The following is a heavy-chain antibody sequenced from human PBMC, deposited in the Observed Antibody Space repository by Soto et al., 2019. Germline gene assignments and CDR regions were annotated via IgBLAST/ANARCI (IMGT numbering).Heavy chain of an antibody. D-gene: IGHD3-10*01. CDR3: AREVQVHTPAFVY. J-gene: IGHJ4*02. V-gene: IGHV1-69*19. CDR1: GGTFNTYA. Sequence: QVQLVQSGAEMKKPGSSVKVSCQSSGGTFNTYAMNWVRQAPGQGPEWMGDISPMFGAANYAPKFQGRVTITADESTGTPYMQSSSLTSADTALYFCAREVQVHTPAFVYWGQGTLVTVSS. CDR2: ISPMFGAA.